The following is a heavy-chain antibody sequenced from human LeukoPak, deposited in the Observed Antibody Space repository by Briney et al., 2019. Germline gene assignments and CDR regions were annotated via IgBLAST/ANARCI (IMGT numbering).Heavy chain of an antibody. V-gene: IGHV4-61*08. CDR3: ATRSSRWYYFDY. J-gene: IGHJ4*02. CDR1: GGSISSGGYY. D-gene: IGHD6-19*01. Sequence: SETLSLTCTVSGGSISSGGYYWSWIRQPPGKGLEWIGYIYYSGSTNYNPSLKSRVTISVDTSKNQFSLKLSSVTAADTAVYYCATRSSRWYYFDYWGQGTLVTVSS. CDR2: IYYSGST.